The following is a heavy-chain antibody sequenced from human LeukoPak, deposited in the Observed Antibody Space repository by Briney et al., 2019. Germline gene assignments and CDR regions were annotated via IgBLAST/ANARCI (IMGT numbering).Heavy chain of an antibody. CDR3: ASGALAVEHAFDI. CDR1: GGSISSYY. D-gene: IGHD6-19*01. CDR2: MYYSGST. V-gene: IGHV4-59*01. J-gene: IGHJ3*02. Sequence: SETLSLTCTVSGGSISSYYWSWIRQPPGKGLEWIGSMYYSGSTYYNPSLKSRVTISVDTSKNQFSLKLSSVTAADTAVYYCASGALAVEHAFDIWGQGTMVTVSS.